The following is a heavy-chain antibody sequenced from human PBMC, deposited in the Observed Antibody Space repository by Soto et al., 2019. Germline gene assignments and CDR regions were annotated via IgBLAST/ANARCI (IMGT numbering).Heavy chain of an antibody. J-gene: IGHJ4*02. CDR3: AKVPPRYYDSSGYLDY. D-gene: IGHD3-22*01. V-gene: IGHV3-23*01. CDR2: ISGSGGST. Sequence: EVQLLESGGGLVQPGGSLRLSCAASGFTFSSYAMSWVRQAPGKGLEWVSAISGSGGSTYYGDSVKGRFTISRDNSKNTLYLQMNSLRAEDTAVYYCAKVPPRYYDSSGYLDYWGQGTLVTVSS. CDR1: GFTFSSYA.